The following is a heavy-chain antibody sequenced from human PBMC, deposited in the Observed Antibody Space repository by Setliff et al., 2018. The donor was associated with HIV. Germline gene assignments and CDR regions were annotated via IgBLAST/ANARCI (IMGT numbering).Heavy chain of an antibody. CDR1: GYTFTNYF. V-gene: IGHV1-46*01. CDR3: ARAVASKNIRGEYYFDY. CDR2: IDPSGGST. Sequence: SVKVSCKASGYTFTNYFMHWVRQAPGQGLEWMGIIDPSGGSTTYAQKFQGRLTMTRDTSTSTVYMELSSLRSEDTAVYYCARAVASKNIRGEYYFDYWGQGTLVTVSS. J-gene: IGHJ4*02. D-gene: IGHD3-16*01.